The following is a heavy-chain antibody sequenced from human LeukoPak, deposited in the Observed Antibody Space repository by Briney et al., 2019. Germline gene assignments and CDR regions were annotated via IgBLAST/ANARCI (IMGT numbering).Heavy chain of an antibody. Sequence: PSETLSLTCAVYGGSFSGYYWSWIRQPPGKGLEWIGEINHSGSTNYNPPLKSRVTISVDTSKNQFSLKLSSVTAADTAVYYCATKGGDYWGQGTLVTVSS. V-gene: IGHV4-34*01. CDR3: ATKGGDY. CDR2: INHSGST. J-gene: IGHJ4*02. CDR1: GGSFSGYY.